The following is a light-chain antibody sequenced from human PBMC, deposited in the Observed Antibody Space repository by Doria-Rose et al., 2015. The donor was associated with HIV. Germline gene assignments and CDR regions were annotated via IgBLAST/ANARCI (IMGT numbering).Light chain of an antibody. V-gene: IGKV1-39*01. CDR3: QQSYSIPYS. CDR1: QSISSY. Sequence: DIQMTQSPSSLSTSVGDRVTITCRASQSISSYLNWYQQKPGKAPKLLIYATSTLQSGVPSRFSGSGSGADSTLTISSLQPEDFGTYHCQQSYSIPYSVGQGTKAEIK. J-gene: IGKJ2*01. CDR2: ATS.